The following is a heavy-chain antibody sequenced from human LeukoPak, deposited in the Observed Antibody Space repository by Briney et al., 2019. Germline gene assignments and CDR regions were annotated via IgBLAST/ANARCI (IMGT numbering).Heavy chain of an antibody. V-gene: IGHV3-74*01. D-gene: IGHD3-10*01. Sequence: SGGSLRLSCAASGFTFSNYWMQWVRQAPGKGLVWVSRINGEGGTSYADSVKGRFTIPRDNAKNTVHLQMNSLRAEDTAVYYCARDLVYGSGSCGHWGQGTLVTVSS. CDR3: ARDLVYGSGSCGH. J-gene: IGHJ4*02. CDR2: INGEGGT. CDR1: GFTFSNYW.